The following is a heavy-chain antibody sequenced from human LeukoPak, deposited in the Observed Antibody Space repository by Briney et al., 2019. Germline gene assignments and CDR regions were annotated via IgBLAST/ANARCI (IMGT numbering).Heavy chain of an antibody. CDR2: INHSGST. CDR3: ARGPEDIVVVPAAKSGFDY. D-gene: IGHD2-2*01. CDR1: GGSFSAYY. Sequence: SETLSLTCAVYGGSFSAYYWSWIRQPPGKGLEWIGEINHSGSTNYNPSLKSRVAISVDTSKNQFSLKLSSVTAADTAVYYCARGPEDIVVVPAAKSGFDYWGQGTLVTVSS. J-gene: IGHJ4*02. V-gene: IGHV4-34*01.